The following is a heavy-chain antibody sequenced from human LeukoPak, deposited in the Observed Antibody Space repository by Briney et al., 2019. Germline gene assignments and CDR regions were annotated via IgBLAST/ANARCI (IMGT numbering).Heavy chain of an antibody. CDR2: FYYSGSP. J-gene: IGHJ4*02. V-gene: IGHV4-31*03. CDR3: ARVRGCSGGSCYSFDY. Sequence: SETLSLTCTVSGGSISSGGYYWSWIRQHPGKGLEWIGYFYYSGSPYYNPSLKSRVTISVDTSKNQFSLKLSSVTAADTAVYYCARVRGCSGGSCYSFDYWGQGTLVTVSS. CDR1: GGSISSGGYY. D-gene: IGHD2-15*01.